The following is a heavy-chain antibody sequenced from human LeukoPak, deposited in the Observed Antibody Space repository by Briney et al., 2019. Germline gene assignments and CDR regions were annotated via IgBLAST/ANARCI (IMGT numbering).Heavy chain of an antibody. CDR2: IYYTGST. D-gene: IGHD4-17*01. J-gene: IGHJ4*02. V-gene: IGHV4-59*08. CDR3: ARHDYGDGPGGRYDY. Sequence: SETLSLTCTVSGGSISSHYWTWIRQPPGKGLEWIGYIYYTGSTRYNASLKSRVTISVDTSKNQFSLKLSSVTAADTAVYYCARHDYGDGPGGRYDYWGQGTLVTVSS. CDR1: GGSISSHY.